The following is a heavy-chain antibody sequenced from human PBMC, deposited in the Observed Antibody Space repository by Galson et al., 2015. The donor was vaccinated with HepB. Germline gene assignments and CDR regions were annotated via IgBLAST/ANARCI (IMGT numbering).Heavy chain of an antibody. V-gene: IGHV1-18*01. D-gene: IGHD7-27*01. CDR3: AREIGRLPLSPTGEAARDY. CDR1: GYTFTSYG. J-gene: IGHJ4*02. Sequence: SVKVSCKASGYTFTSYGISWVRQAPGQGLEWMGWISANNGNTNYAQKLQGRVTMTTDPSTSTAYMELRSLRSDDTAVYYCAREIGRLPLSPTGEAARDYGCQVTLFTVSS. CDR2: ISANNGNT.